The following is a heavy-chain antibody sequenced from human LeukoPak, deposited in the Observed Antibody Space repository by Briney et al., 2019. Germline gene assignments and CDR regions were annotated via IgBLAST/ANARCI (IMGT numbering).Heavy chain of an antibody. Sequence: GSLRLSCAASGFTFSSYAMSWVRQPPGKGLEWIGSIYYSGSTYYNPSLKSRVTISVDTSKNQFSLKLSSVTAADTAVYYCARRSGSASAPTFD. D-gene: IGHD3-10*01. CDR1: GFTFSSYA. J-gene: IGHJ4*01. CDR3: ARRSGSASAPTFD. V-gene: IGHV4-39*01. CDR2: IYYSGST.